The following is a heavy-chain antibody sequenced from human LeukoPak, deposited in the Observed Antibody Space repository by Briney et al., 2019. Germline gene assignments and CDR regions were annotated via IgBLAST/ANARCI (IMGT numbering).Heavy chain of an antibody. CDR2: INQDGTEK. D-gene: IGHD6-13*01. V-gene: IGHV3-7*03. CDR1: GFTFSSYW. CDR3: ARGPLIAAAGTW. Sequence: GGSLRLSCAASGFTFSSYWMSWVRQAPGEGLEWVAKINQDGTEKAYVDSVRGRFTISRGNAKNTLFLQMNSLRAEDTAVYYCARGPLIAAAGTWWGQGTLVTVSS. J-gene: IGHJ4*02.